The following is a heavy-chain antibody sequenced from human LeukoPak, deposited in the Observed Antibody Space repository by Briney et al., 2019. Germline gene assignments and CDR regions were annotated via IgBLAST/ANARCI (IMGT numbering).Heavy chain of an antibody. V-gene: IGHV5-51*01. CDR1: GYSFTSYW. J-gene: IGHJ5*02. CDR2: IYPGDSDT. Sequence: GESLKISCKGSGYSFTSYWIGWVRQMPGKGLEWMGIIYPGDSDTRYSPSFQGQVTISADKSISTAYLQWSGLKASDTAMYYCARHYESGIAAADNWFDPWGQGTLVTVSS. CDR3: ARHYESGIAAADNWFDP. D-gene: IGHD6-13*01.